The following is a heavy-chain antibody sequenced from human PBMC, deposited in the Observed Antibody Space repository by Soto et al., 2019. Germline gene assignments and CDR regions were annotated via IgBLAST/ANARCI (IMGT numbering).Heavy chain of an antibody. D-gene: IGHD1-26*01. CDR2: INNSGGST. J-gene: IGHJ4*02. V-gene: IGHV3-23*01. CDR1: GFTFSNYA. CDR3: AKDHSVSHILPTVFDY. Sequence: QLLESGGGLVQPGGSLRLSCAASGFTFSNYAMSWVRQAPGEGLEWVSSINNSGGSTYYADSVKGRFTISRDNSKNTLYLQMNSLRAEDTAVYYCAKDHSVSHILPTVFDYWGQGTLVTVSS.